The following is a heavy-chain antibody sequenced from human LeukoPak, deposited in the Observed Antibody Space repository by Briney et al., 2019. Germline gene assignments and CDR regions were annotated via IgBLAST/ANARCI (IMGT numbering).Heavy chain of an antibody. CDR1: GYSFTSYW. CDR2: IDPSDSQT. J-gene: IGHJ4*02. Sequence: GESLQISCQGSGYSFTSYWIDWVRQMPGKGLEWMGRIDPSDSQTNYSPSFQGHVTISADKSITTAYLQWSSLKASDTGIYYCARAYSGYDSFDYWGQGTLVTVSS. V-gene: IGHV5-10-1*01. D-gene: IGHD5-12*01. CDR3: ARAYSGYDSFDY.